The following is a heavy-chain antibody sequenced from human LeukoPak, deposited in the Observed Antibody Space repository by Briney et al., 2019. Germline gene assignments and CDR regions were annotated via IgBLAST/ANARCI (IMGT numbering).Heavy chain of an antibody. J-gene: IGHJ6*03. CDR1: GGTFSSYA. CDR2: IIPIFGTA. CDR3: ARSPGPPEADGYYYYMDV. D-gene: IGHD1-14*01. V-gene: IGHV1-69*13. Sequence: SVKVSCKASGGTFSSYAISWVRQAPGQGLEWMGGIIPIFGTANYAQKFQGRVTITADESTSTAYMELSSLRSEDTAVYYCARSPGPPEADGYYYYMDVWGKGTTVTVSS.